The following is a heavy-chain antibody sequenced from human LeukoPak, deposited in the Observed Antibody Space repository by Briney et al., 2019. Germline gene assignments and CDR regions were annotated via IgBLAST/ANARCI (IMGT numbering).Heavy chain of an antibody. J-gene: IGHJ4*02. CDR1: GYTFTSYY. CDR2: INPNSGGT. CDR3: ATSSGSAAFPFDY. V-gene: IGHV1-2*02. Sequence: GASVKVSCKTSGYTFTSYYMHWVRQAPGQGLQWLGWINPNSGGTILPQQFRGSLTLTRDMSVSTAFLDLRGLTSDDTAVYYCATSSGSAAFPFDYWGQGTLVIVSA. D-gene: IGHD6-25*01.